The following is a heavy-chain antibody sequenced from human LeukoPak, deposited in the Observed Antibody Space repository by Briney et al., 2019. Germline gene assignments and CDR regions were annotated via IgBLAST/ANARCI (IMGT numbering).Heavy chain of an antibody. D-gene: IGHD3-16*01. CDR1: GFSFSDYW. V-gene: IGHV3-7*05. CDR3: ARGGKINTYNWFDP. Sequence: GGSLRLSCAVSGFSFSDYWMGCVRQAPGKGLEWVASIKEDGTETYSVDSVKGRFTISRDNTKKALYLQVNSLRAADTAVYYCARGGKINTYNWFDPWGQGTLVTVSS. J-gene: IGHJ5*02. CDR2: IKEDGTET.